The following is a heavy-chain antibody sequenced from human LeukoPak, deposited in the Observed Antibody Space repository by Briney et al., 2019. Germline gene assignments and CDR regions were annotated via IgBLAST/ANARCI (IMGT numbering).Heavy chain of an antibody. CDR3: ARDLRRIAAYYFDY. CDR1: GFTFSGYA. Sequence: GGSLRLSCAASGFTFSGYAIHWVRQALGKGLEWVAVISSDGRDKHHADSVKGRFTISRDNSKNTLYLQTNSLRAEDTAVYYCARDLRRIAAYYFDYWGQGTLVTVSS. D-gene: IGHD6-25*01. V-gene: IGHV3-30*03. CDR2: ISSDGRDK. J-gene: IGHJ4*02.